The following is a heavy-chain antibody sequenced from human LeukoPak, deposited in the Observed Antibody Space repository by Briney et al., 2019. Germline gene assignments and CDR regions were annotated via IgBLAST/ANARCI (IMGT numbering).Heavy chain of an antibody. CDR3: AKHTRGSSGYYLYGPDY. CDR2: MNPNSGET. CDR1: GYTFTSYD. Sequence: ASVKVSCKASGYTFTSYDVNWVRQATGQGLEWMGWMNPNSGETGYAQKFQGRVTITRHTSMSTAYMELSSMRSEDTAVYYCAKHTRGSSGYYLYGPDYWGQGTLVTVSS. J-gene: IGHJ4*02. V-gene: IGHV1-8*03. D-gene: IGHD3-22*01.